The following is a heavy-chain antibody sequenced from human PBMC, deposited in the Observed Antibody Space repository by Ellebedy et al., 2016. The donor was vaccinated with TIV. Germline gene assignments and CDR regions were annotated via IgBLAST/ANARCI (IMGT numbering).Heavy chain of an antibody. D-gene: IGHD4-23*01. CDR3: ASAYGGTHWYFDL. CDR2: IYYSGSP. J-gene: IGHJ2*01. V-gene: IGHV4-61*01. CDR1: GDSVSSGSFY. Sequence: MPSETLSLTCTVSGDSVSSGSFYWSWIRQPPGKGLEWIGNIYYSGSPNYSPSLKSRVTISVDTSRNQFSLKLNSVTAADTAVYYCASAYGGTHWYFDLWGRGTLVTVSS.